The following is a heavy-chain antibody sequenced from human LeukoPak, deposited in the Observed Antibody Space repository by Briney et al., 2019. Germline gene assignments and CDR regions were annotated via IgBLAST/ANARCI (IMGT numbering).Heavy chain of an antibody. CDR1: GFPFSSSA. V-gene: IGHV3-23*01. Sequence: GGSLRLSCAASGFPFSSSAMSWVRQAPGKGLEWVSTFSGNGGSTYYADSVKGRFTISRDNSRNTLYLQINSLRAEDTAVYYCAKYQMGPNTPFDYWGQGALVTVSS. J-gene: IGHJ4*02. D-gene: IGHD1-26*01. CDR2: FSGNGGST. CDR3: AKYQMGPNTPFDY.